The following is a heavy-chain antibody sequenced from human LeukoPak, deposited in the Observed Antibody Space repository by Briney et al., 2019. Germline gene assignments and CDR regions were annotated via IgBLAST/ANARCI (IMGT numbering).Heavy chain of an antibody. Sequence: PGGSLRLSCAASGFTFSSYSMNWVRQAPGKGLEWVSSISSSSSYIYYADSVKGRFTISRDNAKNSLYLQMNSLRVEDTAVYYCVAPLWFGELLENFDYWGQGTLVTVSS. CDR1: GFTFSSYS. CDR2: ISSSSSYI. D-gene: IGHD3-10*01. CDR3: VAPLWFGELLENFDY. V-gene: IGHV3-21*01. J-gene: IGHJ4*02.